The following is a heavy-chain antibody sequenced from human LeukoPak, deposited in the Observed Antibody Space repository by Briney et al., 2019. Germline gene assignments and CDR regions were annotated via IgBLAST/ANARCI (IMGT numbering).Heavy chain of an antibody. CDR1: GGSISRDGHY. Sequence: SEPLSLTCTVSGGSISRDGHYWSWIRQYPGKGLESIGSVSSSGTTTYNPSLKSRVTISLDTSQNQFSLNLGSLTAADTAVYYCAREMVRDAFDIWGQGTMVTVSS. V-gene: IGHV4-31*03. CDR2: VSSSGTT. CDR3: AREMVRDAFDI. D-gene: IGHD2-8*01. J-gene: IGHJ3*02.